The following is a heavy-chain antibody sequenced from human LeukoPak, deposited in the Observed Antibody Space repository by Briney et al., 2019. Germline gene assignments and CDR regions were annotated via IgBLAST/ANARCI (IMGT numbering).Heavy chain of an antibody. Sequence: SETLSLTCTVSGYSISSGYYWGWIRQPPGKGLEWIGSIYHSGSTYYNPSLKSRVTISVDTSKNQFSLKMSSVTAADTAVYYCARVYNWNSSGLGAPRDWGRGTLVTVSS. CDR1: GYSISSGYY. D-gene: IGHD1-7*01. J-gene: IGHJ4*02. V-gene: IGHV4-38-2*02. CDR2: IYHSGST. CDR3: ARVYNWNSSGLGAPRD.